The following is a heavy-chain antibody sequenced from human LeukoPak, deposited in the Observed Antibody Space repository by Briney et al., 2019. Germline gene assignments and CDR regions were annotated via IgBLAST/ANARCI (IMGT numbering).Heavy chain of an antibody. V-gene: IGHV3-49*03. CDR2: IRSKAYGGSA. CDR3: SRGSSSPY. J-gene: IGHJ4*02. Sequence: PGVSLRLSCTASGFTFGDYTMNWFRQAPGKGLEWLGFIRSKAYGGSAEYAASVKARFTISGDDSKSIAYLLMNSLKTEDTAVYYCSRGSSSPYWGQGTLVTVSS. D-gene: IGHD6-6*01. CDR1: GFTFGDYT.